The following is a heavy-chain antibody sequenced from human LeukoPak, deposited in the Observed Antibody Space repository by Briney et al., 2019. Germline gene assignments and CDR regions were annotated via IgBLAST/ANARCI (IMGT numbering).Heavy chain of an antibody. V-gene: IGHV3-48*03. J-gene: IGHJ2*01. CDR2: ISSSGSTI. CDR3: ARDGGGYARAYWYSDL. D-gene: IGHD5-12*01. CDR1: GFTFSSYE. Sequence: GGSLRLSCAASGFTFSSYEMNWVRQAPGKGLEWVSYISSSGSTIYYADSVKGRFTISRDNAKNSLYLQMNSLRGEDTALYYCARDGGGYARAYWYSDLWGRGTVVSVSS.